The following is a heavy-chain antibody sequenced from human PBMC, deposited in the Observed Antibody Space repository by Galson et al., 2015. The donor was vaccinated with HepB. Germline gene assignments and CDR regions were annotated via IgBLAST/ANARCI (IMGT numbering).Heavy chain of an antibody. CDR3: ARTHCTGGPCSRSDVRLSWFDP. CDR1: GDSINSINYY. V-gene: IGHV4-39*01. Sequence: LSLTCTVSGDSINSINYYWGWIRQPPGKELEWIGSVYYIGSTLYNPSLKSRVTISVDTSNNEFSLKLRSVTAADTAVYYCARTHCTGGPCSRSDVRLSWFDPWGQGTRVTVSS. CDR2: VYYIGST. J-gene: IGHJ5*02. D-gene: IGHD2-8*02.